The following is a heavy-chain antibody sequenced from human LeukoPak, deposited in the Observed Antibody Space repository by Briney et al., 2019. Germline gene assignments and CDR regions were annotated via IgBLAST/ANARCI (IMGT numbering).Heavy chain of an antibody. CDR1: GYTFTSYY. V-gene: IGHV1-46*01. CDR2: INPSGGST. Sequence: ASVKVSCEASGYTFTSYYVQWVRQAPGQGPEWMGQINPSGGSTNYAQKFQGRVTIIADKSTSTAYMELSSLRSEDTAVYYCARVGVVVAAPWFDPWGQGTLVTVSS. D-gene: IGHD2-15*01. J-gene: IGHJ5*02. CDR3: ARVGVVVAAPWFDP.